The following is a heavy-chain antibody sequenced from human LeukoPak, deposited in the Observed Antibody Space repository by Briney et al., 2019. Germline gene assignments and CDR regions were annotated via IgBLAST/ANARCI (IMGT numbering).Heavy chain of an antibody. J-gene: IGHJ4*02. V-gene: IGHV4-34*01. Sequence: SETLSLTCAVYGGSFSGYYWSWIRQPPGKGLEWIGEINHSGSTNYNPSLKSRVTISVDTSKNQFSLKLSSVIAADTAVYYCASGIFYGGIREYYFDYWGQGTLVTVSS. CDR3: ASGIFYGGIREYYFDY. CDR2: INHSGST. CDR1: GGSFSGYY. D-gene: IGHD4-23*01.